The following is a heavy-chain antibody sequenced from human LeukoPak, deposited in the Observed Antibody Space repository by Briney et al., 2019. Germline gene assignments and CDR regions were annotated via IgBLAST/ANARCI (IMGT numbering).Heavy chain of an antibody. D-gene: IGHD3-10*01. CDR3: ARTYYYGSGSHLISP. CDR2: ISSSSSYI. J-gene: IGHJ5*02. V-gene: IGHV3-21*01. Sequence: TPGGSLRLSCAASGFTFGRMSWVRQAPGKGLEWVSSISSSSSYIYYADSVKGRFTISRDNAKNSLYLQMNSLRAEDTAVYYCARTYYYGSGSHLISPWGQGTLVTVSS. CDR1: GFTFGR.